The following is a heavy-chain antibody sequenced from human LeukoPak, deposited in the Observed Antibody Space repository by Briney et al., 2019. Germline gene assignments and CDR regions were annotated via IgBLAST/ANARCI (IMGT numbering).Heavy chain of an antibody. CDR3: AKDLVGRLYYFDY. CDR1: GFTFSSYA. Sequence: RGSLRLSCAASGFTFSSYAMSWVRQAPGKGLEWVSAISGSGGSTYYADSVKGRFTISRDNSKNTLYLQMNSLRAEDTAVYYCAKDLVGRLYYFDYWGQGTLVTVSS. CDR2: ISGSGGST. D-gene: IGHD3-10*01. V-gene: IGHV3-23*01. J-gene: IGHJ4*02.